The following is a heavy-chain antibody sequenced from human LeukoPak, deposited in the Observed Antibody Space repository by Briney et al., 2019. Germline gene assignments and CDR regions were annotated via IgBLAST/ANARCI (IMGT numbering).Heavy chain of an antibody. Sequence: GSLRLSCAASGFIFNYYAMSWVRQAPGKGLEWVANIKQDGSVKHYVTSVKGRFTISRDNAKNSLFLQLSSLRAEDTAVYYCATNDNYVFEYWGQGILVTVSS. CDR2: IKQDGSVK. CDR3: ATNDNYVFEY. D-gene: IGHD1-1*01. J-gene: IGHJ4*02. CDR1: GFIFNYYA. V-gene: IGHV3-7*01.